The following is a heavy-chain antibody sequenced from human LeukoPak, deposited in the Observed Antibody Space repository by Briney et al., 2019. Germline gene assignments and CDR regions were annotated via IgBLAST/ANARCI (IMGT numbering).Heavy chain of an antibody. CDR2: ISGSGDST. J-gene: IGHJ4*02. CDR1: GFTFSSYA. CDR3: AKNSGYDSDFDY. Sequence: GGSLRLSCAASGFTFSSYAMSWVRQAPGKGLEWVSAISGSGDSTYYADSVKGRFTISRDNSKNTLYLQMNSLRAEDTAVYYCAKNSGYDSDFDYWGQGTLVTVSS. V-gene: IGHV3-23*01. D-gene: IGHD5-12*01.